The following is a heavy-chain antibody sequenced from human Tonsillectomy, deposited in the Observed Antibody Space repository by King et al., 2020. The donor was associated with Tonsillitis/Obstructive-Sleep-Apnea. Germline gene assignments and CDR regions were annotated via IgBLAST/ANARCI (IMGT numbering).Heavy chain of an antibody. CDR3: VRDLNASGPDY. J-gene: IGHJ4*02. V-gene: IGHV3-33*01. CDR1: GFIFNRHG. CDR2: IWYDGSNK. Sequence: VQLVESGGGVVQPGRSLRLSCAASGFIFNRHGMHWVRQAPGKGLEWVAVIWYDGSNKCYADSVKGRFTISRDNSENTLYLHMNSLRAEDTAVYYCVRDLNASGPDYSGQGTLVTVSS. D-gene: IGHD1-26*01.